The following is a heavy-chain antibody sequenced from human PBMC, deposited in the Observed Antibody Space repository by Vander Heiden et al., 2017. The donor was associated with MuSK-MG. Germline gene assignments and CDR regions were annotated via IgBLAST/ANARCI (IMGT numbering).Heavy chain of an antibody. CDR2: INHSGST. D-gene: IGHD2-15*01. CDR3: ARGLANYDGGNRYFDY. J-gene: IGHJ4*01. V-gene: IGHV4-34*01. Sequence: QVQLQQWGAGLLKPSETLSLPCAVSGGSFRGYYWSWIRQPPRKKREWIGEINHSGSTNYNPSLKSRVTISVDTSKNQCSLKLSSVTAADTAVYYCARGLANYDGGNRYFDYWGHVTLVTLSS. CDR1: GGSFRGYY.